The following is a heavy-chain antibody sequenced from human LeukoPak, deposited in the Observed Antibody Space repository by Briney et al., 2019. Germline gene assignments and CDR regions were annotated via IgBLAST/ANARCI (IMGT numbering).Heavy chain of an antibody. CDR2: INHSGST. CDR3: ARAHPYCSSTSCYLTGFDP. Sequence: SETLSLTCAVYGGSFSGYYWSWIRQPPGKGLEWIGEINHSGSTNYNPSLKSRVTISVDTSKNQFSLKLSSVTAADTAVYYCARAHPYCSSTSCYLTGFDPWGQGTLVTVSS. D-gene: IGHD2-2*01. V-gene: IGHV4-34*01. J-gene: IGHJ5*02. CDR1: GGSFSGYY.